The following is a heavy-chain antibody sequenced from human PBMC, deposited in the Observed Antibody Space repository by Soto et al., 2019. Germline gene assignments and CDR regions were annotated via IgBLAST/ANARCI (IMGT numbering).Heavy chain of an antibody. CDR2: IWYDGSNK. CDR3: ARDPRPNYYDSSGPFDI. Sequence: PGGSLRLSCAASGFTFSSYGMHWVRQAPGKGLEWVAVIWYDGSNKYYADSVKGRFTISRDNSKNTLYLQMNSLRAEDTAVYYCARDPRPNYYDSSGPFDIWGQGTMVTVSS. J-gene: IGHJ3*02. CDR1: GFTFSSYG. V-gene: IGHV3-33*01. D-gene: IGHD3-22*01.